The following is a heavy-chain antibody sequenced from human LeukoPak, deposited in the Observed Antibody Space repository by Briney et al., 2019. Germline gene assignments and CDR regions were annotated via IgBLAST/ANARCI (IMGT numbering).Heavy chain of an antibody. J-gene: IGHJ3*02. Sequence: SETLSLTCTVSGGSISSSSYYWGWIRQPPGKGLEWIGSIYYSGSTYYNPSLKSRVTISVDTSKNQFSLKLSSVTAADTAVYYCARRFRRSWLPEDAFDIWGQGTMVTVSS. CDR3: ARRFRRSWLPEDAFDI. CDR1: GGSISSSSYY. V-gene: IGHV4-39*01. D-gene: IGHD5-18*01. CDR2: IYYSGST.